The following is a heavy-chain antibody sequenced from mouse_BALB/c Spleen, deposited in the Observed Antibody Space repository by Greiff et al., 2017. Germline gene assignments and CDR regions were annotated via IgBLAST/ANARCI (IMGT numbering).Heavy chain of an antibody. CDR3: ARFITASYFEV. V-gene: IGHV1-80*01. J-gene: IGHJ1*01. Sequence: QVQLQQSGAELVRPGSSVKISCKASGYAFSSYWMNWVKQRPGQGLEWIGQIYPGDGDTNYNGKFKGKATLTADKSSSTAYMQLSSLTAEDSAVYFCARFITASYFEVWGAGTTVTVSS. CDR2: IYPGDGDT. D-gene: IGHD1-1*01. CDR1: GYAFSSYW.